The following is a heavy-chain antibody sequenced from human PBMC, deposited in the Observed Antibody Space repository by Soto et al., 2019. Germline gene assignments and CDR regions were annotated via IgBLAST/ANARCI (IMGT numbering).Heavy chain of an antibody. CDR3: AKFETTVGGVIVGIDY. Sequence: GGSLRLSCAASGFTFSSYAMSWVRQAPGKGLEWVSAISGSGGSTYYADSVKGRFTISRDNSKNTLYLQMNSLRAEDTAVYYCAKFETTVGGVIVGIDYWGQGTLVSVSS. J-gene: IGHJ4*02. CDR2: ISGSGGST. D-gene: IGHD3-16*02. CDR1: GFTFSSYA. V-gene: IGHV3-23*01.